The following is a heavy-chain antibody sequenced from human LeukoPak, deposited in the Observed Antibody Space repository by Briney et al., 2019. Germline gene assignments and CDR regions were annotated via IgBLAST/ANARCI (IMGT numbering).Heavy chain of an antibody. V-gene: IGHV1-18*01. CDR3: ASSSRYYYDSSGYYFDY. CDR2: ISAYNGNT. J-gene: IGHJ4*02. CDR1: GYTFTSYG. Sequence: ASVKVSCEASGYTFTSYGISWVRQAPGQGLEWMGWISAYNGNTNYAQKLQGRVTMTTDTSTSTAYMELRSLRSDDTAVYYCASSSRYYYDSSGYYFDYWGQGTLVTVSS. D-gene: IGHD3-22*01.